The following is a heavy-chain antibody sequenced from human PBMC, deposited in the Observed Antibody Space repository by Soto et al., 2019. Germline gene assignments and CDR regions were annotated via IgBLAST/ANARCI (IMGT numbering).Heavy chain of an antibody. J-gene: IGHJ4*01. D-gene: IGHD2-15*01. CDR2: VSIGVST. Sequence: WGSLRLSCAASGFTFSSYAMGWVRQGPGKGLEWVAVVSIGVSTHYADSVRGRFTISRDNSKNTLSLQMNSLTAEDTAVYYCARAPVGSCNEPSCYPPEHWGKGNLVIVSA. V-gene: IGHV3-23*01. CDR3: ARAPVGSCNEPSCYPPEH. CDR1: GFTFSSYA.